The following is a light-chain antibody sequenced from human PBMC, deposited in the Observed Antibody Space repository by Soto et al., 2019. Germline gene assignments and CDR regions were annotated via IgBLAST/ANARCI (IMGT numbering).Light chain of an antibody. J-gene: IGKJ4*01. Sequence: EIVMTQSPATLSLSPGERATLSCRASQSVSSDLGWYQQKPGQAPRLLIHGAFIRAAGVPARFSGSGSGTEFTLTISSLQSEDSAVYYCQQYNGWPLTFGGGTKVDIK. CDR2: GAF. CDR1: QSVSSD. CDR3: QQYNGWPLT. V-gene: IGKV3-15*01.